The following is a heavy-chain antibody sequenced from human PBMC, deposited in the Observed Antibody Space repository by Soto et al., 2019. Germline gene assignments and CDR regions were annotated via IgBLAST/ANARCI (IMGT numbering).Heavy chain of an antibody. CDR1: GFTFSSYA. J-gene: IGHJ3*02. V-gene: IGHV3-23*01. CDR2: ISGSGGST. Sequence: GGSLRLSCAASGFTFSSYAMSWVRQAPGKGMEWVSAISGSGGSTYYADSVKGRFSISRDNSKNTLYLQMNSLRAEDTAVYYSANRMLYNLNDEDDAFDIWGQGTMVTVSS. D-gene: IGHD1-1*01. CDR3: ANRMLYNLNDEDDAFDI.